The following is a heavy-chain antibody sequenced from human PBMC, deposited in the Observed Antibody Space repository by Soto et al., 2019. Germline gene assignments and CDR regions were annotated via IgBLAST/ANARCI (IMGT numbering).Heavy chain of an antibody. CDR3: ARETSDYDSSGYYYFDY. V-gene: IGHV3-48*02. J-gene: IGHJ4*02. D-gene: IGHD3-22*01. CDR1: GFTFSSYS. CDR2: ISSSSSTI. Sequence: GSLRLSCAASGFTFSSYSMNWVRQAPGKGLEWVSYISSSSSTIYYADSVKGRFTISRDNAKNSLYLQMNSLRDEDTAVYYCARETSDYDSSGYYYFDYWGQGTLVTVSS.